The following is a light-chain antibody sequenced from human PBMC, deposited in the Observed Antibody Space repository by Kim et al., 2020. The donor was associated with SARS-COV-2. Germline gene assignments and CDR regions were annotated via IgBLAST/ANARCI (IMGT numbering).Light chain of an antibody. Sequence: LSPGEKATLSCSASQSISSNLAWYQQRPGQAPRLLIYGASNRATGIPDRFSGSGSGTDFTLTISRLEPEDFAVYYCQQYGSLPFTFGPGTKVDIK. V-gene: IGKV3-20*01. CDR3: QQYGSLPFT. J-gene: IGKJ3*01. CDR1: QSISSN. CDR2: GAS.